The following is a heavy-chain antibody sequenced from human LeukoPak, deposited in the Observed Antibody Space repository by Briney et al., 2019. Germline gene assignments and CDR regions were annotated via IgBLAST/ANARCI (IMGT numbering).Heavy chain of an antibody. CDR3: AATYDYGDYPTDY. V-gene: IGHV3-21*01. CDR2: ISSSSSYI. Sequence: GGSLRLSCAASGFTFSSYAVSWVRQAPGKGLEWVSSISSSSSYIYYADSVKGRFTISRDNAKNSLYLQMNSLRAEDTAVYYCAATYDYGDYPTDYWGQGTLVTVSS. J-gene: IGHJ4*02. CDR1: GFTFSSYA. D-gene: IGHD4-17*01.